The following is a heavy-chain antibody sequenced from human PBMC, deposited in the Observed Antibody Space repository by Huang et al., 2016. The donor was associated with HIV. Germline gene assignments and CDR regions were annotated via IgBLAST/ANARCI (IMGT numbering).Heavy chain of an antibody. CDR2: FDPDNGET. CDR1: GYTLTELT. J-gene: IGHJ4*02. CDR3: ATVYRRFRNHDSGDYYFDY. D-gene: IGHD3-22*01. Sequence: QVQLVQSGAEVKKPGASVKVSCKVSGYTLTELTMHWVRQAPGKGLEWMRGFDPDNGETIYAPKFQGRVTMTEDTSTDTAYMELSSLRSEDTAVYYCATVYRRFRNHDSGDYYFDYWDQGTLVTVSS. V-gene: IGHV1-24*01.